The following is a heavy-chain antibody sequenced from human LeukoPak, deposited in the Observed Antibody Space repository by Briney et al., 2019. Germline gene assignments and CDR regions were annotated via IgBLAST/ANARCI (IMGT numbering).Heavy chain of an antibody. J-gene: IGHJ4*02. CDR3: AKGGYSSGWYKKGYFDY. V-gene: IGHV3-23*01. CDR2: ISGSGGST. Sequence: GGSLRLSCAASGFTFSSYAMSWVRQAPGKGLEWVSAISGSGGSTYYADSVKGRFTISRDNSKNTLYLQMNSLGAEDTAVYYCAKGGYSSGWYKKGYFDYWGQGTLVTVSS. CDR1: GFTFSSYA. D-gene: IGHD6-19*01.